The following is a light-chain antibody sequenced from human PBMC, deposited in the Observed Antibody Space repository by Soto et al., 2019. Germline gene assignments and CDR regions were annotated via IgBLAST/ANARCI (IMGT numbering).Light chain of an antibody. J-gene: IGKJ1*01. V-gene: IGKV1-5*01. Sequence: DIQMTQSPSTLSGSVGDRVTITFRASQTISSWLAWYQQKPGKVPKLLIYDASSLASGVPSRFSGSGSGTEFTLTISSLQPDDFASFYCQEYNSYTWTFGQGTKVDIK. CDR1: QTISSW. CDR2: DAS. CDR3: QEYNSYTWT.